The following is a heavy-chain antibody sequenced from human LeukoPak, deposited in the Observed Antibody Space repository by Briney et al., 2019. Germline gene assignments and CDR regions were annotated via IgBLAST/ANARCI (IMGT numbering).Heavy chain of an antibody. Sequence: GASVKVSCKASGYTFIGYYMHWVRQAPGQGLEWMGWINPNSGGTNYAQKFQDRVTMTRDTSISTAYMELSRLRSDDTAVYYCASYISGWGYYFDYWGQGTLVTVSS. CDR2: INPNSGGT. CDR1: GYTFIGYY. CDR3: ASYISGWGYYFDY. D-gene: IGHD6-19*01. J-gene: IGHJ4*02. V-gene: IGHV1-2*02.